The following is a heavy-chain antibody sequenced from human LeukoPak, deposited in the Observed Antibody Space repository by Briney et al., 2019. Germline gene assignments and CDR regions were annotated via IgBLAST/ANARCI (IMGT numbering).Heavy chain of an antibody. CDR1: GGSISSYY. V-gene: IGHV4-59*12. D-gene: IGHD2-21*02. J-gene: IGHJ5*02. CDR2: IYYSGST. CDR3: ARGTFYWASRVVVTATAGWFDP. Sequence: SETLSLTCTVSGGSISSYYWSWIRQPPGKGLEWIGYIYYSGSTNYNPSLMSRVTISVDTSKNQFSLKLSSVTAADTAVYYCARGTFYWASRVVVTATAGWFDPWGQGTLVTVSS.